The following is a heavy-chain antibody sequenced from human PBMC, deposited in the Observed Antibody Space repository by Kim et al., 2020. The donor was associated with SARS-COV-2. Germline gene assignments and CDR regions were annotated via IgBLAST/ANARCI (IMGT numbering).Heavy chain of an antibody. CDR3: ARDYYDFWSGHEYYFDY. CDR1: GFTFSSCW. V-gene: IGHV3-7*03. CDR2: IKQDGSEK. J-gene: IGHJ4*02. D-gene: IGHD3-3*01. Sequence: GGSLRLSCAASGFTFSSCWMSWVRQAPGKGLEWVANIKQDGSEKFYVDSVKGRFTISRDNAKNSLYLQMNSLRAEDTAVYYCARDYYDFWSGHEYYFDYWGQRPPATVPS.